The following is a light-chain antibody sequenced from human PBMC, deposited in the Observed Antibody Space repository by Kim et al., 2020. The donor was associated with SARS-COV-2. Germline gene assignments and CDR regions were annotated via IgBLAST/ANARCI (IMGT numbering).Light chain of an antibody. J-gene: IGLJ3*02. CDR1: SSNIGSNY. CDR3: AAWDDSLSGWV. CDR2: RNN. V-gene: IGLV1-47*01. Sequence: ELTQPPSASGTPGQTVTISCSGSSSNIGSNYVYWYQQLPGTAPKLLIYRNNQRPSGVPDRFSGSKSGTSASLAISGLRSEDEADYYCAAWDDSLSGWVFGGGTKLTVL.